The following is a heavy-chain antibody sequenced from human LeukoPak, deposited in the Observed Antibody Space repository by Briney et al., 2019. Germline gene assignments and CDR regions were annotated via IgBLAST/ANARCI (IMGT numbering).Heavy chain of an antibody. Sequence: RGSLRLSCAASGFTFSSYGFHWVRQAPGKGLEWVATIKQDGSEKYYVDSVKGRFTISRDNAKNSLYLQMSSLRAEDTAVYYCAREERDGYNYYWYFDLWGRGTLVTVSS. J-gene: IGHJ2*01. CDR3: AREERDGYNYYWYFDL. V-gene: IGHV3-7*01. CDR2: IKQDGSEK. CDR1: GFTFSSYG. D-gene: IGHD5-24*01.